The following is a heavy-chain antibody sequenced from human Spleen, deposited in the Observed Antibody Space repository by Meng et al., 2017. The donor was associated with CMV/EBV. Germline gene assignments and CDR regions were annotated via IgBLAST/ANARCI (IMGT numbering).Heavy chain of an antibody. Sequence: GESLKISCEASGFTFKNNAMSWVRQAPGKGLEWVSSISSSSTYIYYADSVKGRFTISRDNAKNSLYLQMNSLRAEDTAVYYCARAITTGSYLFDYWGQGTLVTVSS. CDR3: ARAITTGSYLFDY. V-gene: IGHV3-21*01. J-gene: IGHJ4*02. CDR1: GFTFKNNA. D-gene: IGHD1-26*01. CDR2: ISSSSTYI.